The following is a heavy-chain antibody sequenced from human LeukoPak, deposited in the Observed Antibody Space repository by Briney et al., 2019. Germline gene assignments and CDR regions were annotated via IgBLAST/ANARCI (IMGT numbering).Heavy chain of an antibody. Sequence: GGLRLSCAASGFTFSSYGMSWVRQAPGKGLEWVSAISGSGGSTYYADSVKGRFTISRDNSKNMLYLQMNSLRAEDTAIYYCAKVRVGATTGGFDYWGQGTLVTFSS. J-gene: IGHJ4*02. CDR3: AKVRVGATTGGFDY. V-gene: IGHV3-23*01. D-gene: IGHD1-26*01. CDR1: GFTFSSYG. CDR2: ISGSGGST.